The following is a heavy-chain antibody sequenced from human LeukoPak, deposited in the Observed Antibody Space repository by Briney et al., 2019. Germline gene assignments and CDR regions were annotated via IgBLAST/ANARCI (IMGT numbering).Heavy chain of an antibody. Sequence: PGGSLRLSCAASGFTFSSYEMNWVRQAPGKGLEWVSYISSSGSTIYYADSVKGRFTISRDNAKNSLYLQMNSLRAEDTAVYYCARAYSYYDSSGYYWGQGTLVTVSS. V-gene: IGHV3-48*03. D-gene: IGHD3-22*01. CDR3: ARAYSYYDSSGYY. CDR2: ISSSGSTI. CDR1: GFTFSSYE. J-gene: IGHJ4*02.